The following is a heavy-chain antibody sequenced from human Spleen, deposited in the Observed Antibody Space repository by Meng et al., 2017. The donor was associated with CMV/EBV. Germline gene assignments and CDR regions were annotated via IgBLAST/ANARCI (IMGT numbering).Heavy chain of an antibody. J-gene: IGHJ3*02. CDR2: IPRSGSTI. Sequence: GFTCSEYYRRWSRATAEKVVGWVSYIPRSGSTIYYAKSEKGRFTITRENAKNSLYLQMSSLRADDTALYYCARGLAEILTPGAFDIWGQGTMVTVSS. CDR1: GFTCSEYY. CDR3: ARGLAEILTPGAFDI. D-gene: IGHD6-19*01. V-gene: IGHV3-11*01.